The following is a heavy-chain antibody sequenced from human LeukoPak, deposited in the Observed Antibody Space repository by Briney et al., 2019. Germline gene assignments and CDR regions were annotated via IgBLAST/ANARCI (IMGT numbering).Heavy chain of an antibody. CDR2: IYYSGST. D-gene: IGHD6-13*01. Sequence: PSETLSLTCTVSGGSISSGDYYWSGIRQPPGKGLEWIGYIYYSGSTYYNPSLKSRVTISVDTSKNQFSLKLSSVTAADTAVYYCARVDSSSWRPMKFDYWGQGTLVTVSS. J-gene: IGHJ4*02. CDR3: ARVDSSSWRPMKFDY. V-gene: IGHV4-30-4*08. CDR1: GGSISSGDYY.